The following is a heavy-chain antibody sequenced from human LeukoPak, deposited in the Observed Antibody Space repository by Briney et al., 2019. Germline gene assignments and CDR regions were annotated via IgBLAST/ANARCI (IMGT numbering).Heavy chain of an antibody. CDR2: INWNGGST. V-gene: IGHV3-20*04. Sequence: GGSLRLSCVASGFRLDDYGMSWVRQAPGKGLEWVSGINWNGGSTGYADSVKGRFTISRDNAKNSLYLQMNSLRAEDTALYYCARDSSSWYVSEHWGQGTLVTVSS. CDR3: ARDSSSWYVSEH. J-gene: IGHJ1*01. D-gene: IGHD6-13*01. CDR1: GFRLDDYG.